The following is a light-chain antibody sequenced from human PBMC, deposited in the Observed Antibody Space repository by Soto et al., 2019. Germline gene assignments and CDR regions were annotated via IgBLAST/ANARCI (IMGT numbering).Light chain of an antibody. CDR3: SSYTSSSTAV. CDR1: SSDVGGYNY. J-gene: IGLJ7*01. Sequence: QSALTQPASVCGSPGQSITISCTGTSSDVGGYNYVSWYQQHPGKAPKLIIYNFSNRPSGVSNRFSGSKSGNTASLTISGLQAEDEADYYCSSYTSSSTAVFGGGTQLTVL. V-gene: IGLV2-14*01. CDR2: NFS.